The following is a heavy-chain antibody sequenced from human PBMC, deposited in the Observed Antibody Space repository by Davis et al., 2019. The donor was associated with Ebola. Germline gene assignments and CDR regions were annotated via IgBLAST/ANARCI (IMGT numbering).Heavy chain of an antibody. CDR3: TTHSLTGYYQGDY. D-gene: IGHD3-9*01. J-gene: IGHJ4*02. CDR2: IRSKANSYAT. CDR1: GFTFSGSA. V-gene: IGHV3-73*01. Sequence: GESLKISCAASGFTFSGSAMHWVRQASGKGLEWVGRIRSKANSYATAYAASVKVRFTISRDDSKNTAYLQMNSLKTEDTAVYYCTTHSLTGYYQGDYWGQGTLVTVSS.